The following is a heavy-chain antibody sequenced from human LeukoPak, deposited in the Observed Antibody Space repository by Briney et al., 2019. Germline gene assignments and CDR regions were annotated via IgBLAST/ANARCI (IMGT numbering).Heavy chain of an antibody. CDR3: AKDQRITMVRGGPFDY. D-gene: IGHD3-10*01. CDR1: GFTFSSYA. V-gene: IGHV3-23*01. Sequence: GGSLRLSCAASGFTFSSYAMSWVRQAPGKGLEWVSAISGSGGSTYYADSVKGRFTISRDNSKNTLYLQMNSLRAEDTAVYYCAKDQRITMVRGGPFDYCGQGTLVTVSS. CDR2: ISGSGGST. J-gene: IGHJ4*02.